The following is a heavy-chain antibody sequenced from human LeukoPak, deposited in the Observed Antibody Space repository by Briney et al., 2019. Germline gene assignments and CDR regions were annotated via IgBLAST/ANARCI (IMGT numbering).Heavy chain of an antibody. Sequence: GGSLRLSCAASGFTFSSYGMHWVRQAPGKGLEWVAVISYDGSNKYYADSVKGRFTISRDNSKNTLYLQMNSLRAEDTAVYYCANPYYYDSSGYSLFDYWGQGTLVTVSS. J-gene: IGHJ4*02. CDR3: ANPYYYDSSGYSLFDY. CDR1: GFTFSSYG. D-gene: IGHD3-22*01. V-gene: IGHV3-30*18. CDR2: ISYDGSNK.